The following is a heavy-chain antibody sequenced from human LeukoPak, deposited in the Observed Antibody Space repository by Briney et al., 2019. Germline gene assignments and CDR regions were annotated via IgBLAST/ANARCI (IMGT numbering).Heavy chain of an antibody. CDR1: GFTFSNAW. V-gene: IGHV3-15*01. Sequence: PGGSLRLSCAASGFTFSNAWMSWVRQAPGRGLEWVGRIKSKIDGGTTDYAAPVKGRFTISRDDSKNTLYLQMNSLKTEDTAVYYCTTVQRGGGSFDYWGQGTLVTVSS. CDR2: IKSKIDGGTT. CDR3: TTVQRGGGSFDY. J-gene: IGHJ4*02. D-gene: IGHD1-1*01.